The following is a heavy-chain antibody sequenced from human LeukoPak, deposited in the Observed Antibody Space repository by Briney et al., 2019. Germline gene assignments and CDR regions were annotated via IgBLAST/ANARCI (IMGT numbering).Heavy chain of an antibody. CDR1: GGSISSGSYY. J-gene: IGHJ6*02. CDR3: ARERCSGGSCSYGMDV. D-gene: IGHD2-15*01. V-gene: IGHV4-61*02. Sequence: SETLSLTCTVSGGSISSGSYYWSWIRQPAGKGLEWIGRIYTSGSTNYNPSLKSRVTISVDTSKNQFSLKLSSVTAADTAVYYCARERCSGGSCSYGMDVWGQGTTVTVSS. CDR2: IYTSGST.